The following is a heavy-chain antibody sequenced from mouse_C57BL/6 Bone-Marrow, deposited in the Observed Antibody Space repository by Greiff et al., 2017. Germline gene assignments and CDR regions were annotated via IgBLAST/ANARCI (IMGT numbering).Heavy chain of an antibody. CDR1: GYTFTSYG. CDR3: ARGTTVSNWYFDF. Sequence: VQLQQSGAELARPGASVKLSCKASGYTFTSYGISWVKQRTGQGLEWIGEIYPRSGNTYYNEKFKGKAKLTADKSSSTAYMELRSLTSEDSAVYFYARGTTVSNWYFDFWGTGTTVTVSS. J-gene: IGHJ1*03. V-gene: IGHV1-81*01. D-gene: IGHD1-1*01. CDR2: IYPRSGNT.